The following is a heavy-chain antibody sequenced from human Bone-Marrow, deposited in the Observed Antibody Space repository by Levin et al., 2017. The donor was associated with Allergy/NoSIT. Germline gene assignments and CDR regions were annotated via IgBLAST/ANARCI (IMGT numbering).Heavy chain of an antibody. CDR1: GFSISSGYF. Sequence: SETLSLTCIVSGFSISSGYFWGWIRRPPGKGLEWIGTVSQSGNTYYSPSLKSRVTISVDTSKNQFSLNLSSVTAADTAVYYCAGAYSGNYYNALDYWGQGTLVTVSS. D-gene: IGHD3-10*01. CDR3: AGAYSGNYYNALDY. V-gene: IGHV4-38-2*02. J-gene: IGHJ4*02. CDR2: VSQSGNT.